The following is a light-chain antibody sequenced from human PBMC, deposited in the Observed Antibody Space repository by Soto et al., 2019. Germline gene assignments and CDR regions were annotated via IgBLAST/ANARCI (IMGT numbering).Light chain of an antibody. V-gene: IGLV1-44*01. CDR1: SSNIGSNA. CDR3: CSYAGSSTPYV. CDR2: NKN. Sequence: QSVLTQPPSASGTPGQRVTISCSGGSSNIGSNAVNWYQQLPGTAPELLIYNKNQRPSGVPDRFSGSQSGTSASLAISGLQSGDEAEYYCCSYAGSSTPYVFGTGTKVTVL. J-gene: IGLJ1*01.